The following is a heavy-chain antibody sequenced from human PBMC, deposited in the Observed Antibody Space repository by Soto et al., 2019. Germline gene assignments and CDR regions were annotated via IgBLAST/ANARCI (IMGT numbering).Heavy chain of an antibody. J-gene: IGHJ4*02. CDR3: ARLTPGYSSGWFIDY. CDR1: GGSISSGDYY. V-gene: IGHV4-30-4*01. D-gene: IGHD6-19*01. Sequence: QVQLQESGPGLVKPSQTLSLTCTVSGGSISSGDYYWSWIRQPPEKGLEWIGYIYYSGRTYYNPSLKSRVTISVDTSKNRFSLKLSSVTAADTAVYYCARLTPGYSSGWFIDYWGQGTLVTVSS. CDR2: IYYSGRT.